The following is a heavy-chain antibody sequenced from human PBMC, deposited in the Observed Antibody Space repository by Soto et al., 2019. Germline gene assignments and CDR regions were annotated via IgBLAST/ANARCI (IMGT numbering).Heavy chain of an antibody. CDR1: GGSISTYY. V-gene: IGHV4-59*01. CDR3: AREAGYRSGWYEYYYMDV. Sequence: SETFSLTCTVSGGSISTYYWSGFRHPAGKRLEWIGYIYYSGSTNSNPSLKSRVTISVDTSKNQFSLKLSSVTAADTAVYYCAREAGYRSGWYEYYYMDVWGKGTTVT. J-gene: IGHJ6*03. D-gene: IGHD6-19*01. CDR2: IYYSGST.